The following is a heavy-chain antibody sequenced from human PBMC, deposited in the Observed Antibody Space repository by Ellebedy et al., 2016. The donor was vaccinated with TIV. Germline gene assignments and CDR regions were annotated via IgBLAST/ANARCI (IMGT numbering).Heavy chain of an antibody. Sequence: MPSETLSLTCAVYGGSFSNYYWSWIRQPPGKGLEWIGEISHSGSTNYNPSLKSRVTASADTSKNQFSLKLSSVTAADTAVYYCARGRVSRYYYYGMDVWGQGTTVTVSS. CDR2: ISHSGST. J-gene: IGHJ6*02. V-gene: IGHV4-34*01. CDR1: GGSFSNYY. CDR3: ARGRVSRYYYYGMDV. D-gene: IGHD6-19*01.